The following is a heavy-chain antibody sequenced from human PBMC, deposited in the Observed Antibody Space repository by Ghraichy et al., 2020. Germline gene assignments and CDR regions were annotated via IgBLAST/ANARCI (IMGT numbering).Heavy chain of an antibody. D-gene: IGHD1-26*01. V-gene: IGHV3-30*04. J-gene: IGHJ4*02. CDR1: GFTFSSYA. CDR2: ISYDGSNK. CDR3: ARAPSGSYYEYFDY. Sequence: GGSLRLSCAASGFTFSSYAMHWVRQAPGKGLEWVAVISYDGSNKYYADSVKGRFTISRDNSKNTLYLQMNSLRAEDTAVYYCARAPSGSYYEYFDYWGQGTLVTVSS.